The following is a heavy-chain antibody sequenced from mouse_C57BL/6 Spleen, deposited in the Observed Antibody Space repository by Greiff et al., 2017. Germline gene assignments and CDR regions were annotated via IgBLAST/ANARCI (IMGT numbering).Heavy chain of an antibody. CDR2: IDPETGGT. D-gene: IGHD1-3*01. V-gene: IGHV1-15*01. J-gene: IGHJ4*01. CDR1: GYTFTDYE. CDR3: TRITIRAMDY. Sequence: QVQLKQSGAELVRPGASVTLSCKASGYTFTDYEMHWVKQTPVHGLEWIGAIDPETGGTAYNQKFKGKAILTADKSSSTAYMELRSLTSEDSAVYYCTRITIRAMDYWGQGTSVTVSS.